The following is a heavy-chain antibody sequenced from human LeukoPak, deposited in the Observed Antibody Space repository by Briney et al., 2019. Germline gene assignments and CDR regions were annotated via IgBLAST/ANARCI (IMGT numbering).Heavy chain of an antibody. D-gene: IGHD2-15*01. V-gene: IGHV3-30-3*01. Sequence: PGGSLRLSCAASGFTFSSYAMHWVRQAPGKGLEWVAVISYDGSNKYYADSVKGRFTISRDNSKNTLYLQMNSLRAEDTAVYYCAKDSGYCSGGSCYSGLRGPWFDPWGQGTLVTVSS. J-gene: IGHJ5*02. CDR3: AKDSGYCSGGSCYSGLRGPWFDP. CDR2: ISYDGSNK. CDR1: GFTFSSYA.